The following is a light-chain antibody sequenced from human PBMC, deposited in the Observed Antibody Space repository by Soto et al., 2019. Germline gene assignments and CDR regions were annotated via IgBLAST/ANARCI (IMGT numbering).Light chain of an antibody. CDR3: QQYYSPPWT. CDR2: WAS. V-gene: IGKV3-15*01. Sequence: EIVVTQSPATLSVSPGERATLSCRASQSVSSNLAWYQRKPGQPPKLLIHWASTRESGVPDRFSGSGSGTDFTLTISSLQAEDVAVYYCQQYYSPPWTFGQGTKVDIK. CDR1: QSVSSN. J-gene: IGKJ1*01.